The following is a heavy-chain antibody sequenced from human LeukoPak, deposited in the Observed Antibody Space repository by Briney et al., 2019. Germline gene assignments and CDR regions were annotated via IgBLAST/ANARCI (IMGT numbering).Heavy chain of an antibody. CDR1: GFTFSSYA. J-gene: IGHJ2*01. CDR2: IPYDGSNK. D-gene: IGHD2-8*01. V-gene: IGHV3-30-3*01. CDR3: ARDHPPYSNVWYFDL. Sequence: GRSLRLSCAASGFTFSSYAMHWVRQAPGKGLEWVAVIPYDGSNKYYADSVKGRFTISRDNSKNTLYLQMNSLRAEDTAVYYCARDHPPYSNVWYFDLWGRGTLVTVSS.